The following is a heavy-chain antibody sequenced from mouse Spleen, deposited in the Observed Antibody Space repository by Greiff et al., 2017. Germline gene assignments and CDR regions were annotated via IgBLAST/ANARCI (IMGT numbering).Heavy chain of an antibody. CDR3: ATYDYDTWFAY. J-gene: IGHJ3*01. V-gene: IGHV5-9-1*01. CDR1: GFTFSSYA. Sequence: EVNLVESGGGLVKPGGSLKLSCAASGFTFSSYAMSWVRQTPEKRLEWVATISSGGSYTYYPDSVKGRFTISRDNAKNTLYLQMSSLRSEDTAMYYCATYDYDTWFAYWGQGTLVTVSA. CDR2: ISSGGSYT. D-gene: IGHD2-4*01.